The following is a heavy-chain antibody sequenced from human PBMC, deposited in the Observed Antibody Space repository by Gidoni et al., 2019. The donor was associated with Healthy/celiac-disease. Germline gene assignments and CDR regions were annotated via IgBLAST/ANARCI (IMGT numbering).Heavy chain of an antibody. V-gene: IGHV4-39*01. J-gene: IGHJ2*01. Sequence: QLHLQESGPGLVKPSETLSLTCTFGGGSISSSSYSWGWPRQPPGKGVEWIGIIYYSGSTYYNPSLKSRVTISVDTSKNPFSLKLSSVTAADTAVYYCARRDNDSSRYWSFDLWGRGTLVTVSS. CDR1: GGSISSSSYS. D-gene: IGHD3-22*01. CDR3: ARRDNDSSRYWSFDL. CDR2: IYYSGST.